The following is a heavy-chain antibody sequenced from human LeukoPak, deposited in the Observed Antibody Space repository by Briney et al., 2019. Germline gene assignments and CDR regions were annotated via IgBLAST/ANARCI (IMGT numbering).Heavy chain of an antibody. J-gene: IGHJ4*02. CDR3: AKDPPDYYDSNPLGY. CDR1: GFTFSSYS. CDR2: ISGSGGST. V-gene: IGHV3-23*01. Sequence: GGSLRLSCAASGFTFSSYSMNWVRQAPGKGLEWVSAISGSGGSTYYADSVKGRFTISRDNSKNTLNLQMNSLRAEDTAVYYCAKDPPDYYDSNPLGYWGQGTLVTVSS. D-gene: IGHD3-22*01.